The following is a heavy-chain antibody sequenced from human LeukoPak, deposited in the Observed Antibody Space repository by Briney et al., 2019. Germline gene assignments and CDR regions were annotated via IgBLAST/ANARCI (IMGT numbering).Heavy chain of an antibody. Sequence: ASVKVSCKASGYTFTGYYMHWVRQAPGRGLEWMGWINLNSGGTNDAQKFQDRGTMTRDTSISTAYMELSRLRSDDTAVYYCARSPDILTGENFDYWGQGTLITVSS. V-gene: IGHV1-2*02. CDR1: GYTFTGYY. J-gene: IGHJ4*02. D-gene: IGHD3-9*01. CDR3: ARSPDILTGENFDY. CDR2: INLNSGGT.